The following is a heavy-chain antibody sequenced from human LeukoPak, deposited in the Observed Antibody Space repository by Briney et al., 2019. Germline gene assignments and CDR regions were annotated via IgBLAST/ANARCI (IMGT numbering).Heavy chain of an antibody. CDR1: GFTVSSTY. Sequence: GGSLRLSCAASGFTVSSTYMSWVRQAPGKGLEWVANITPDGSDRYYVDSLKGRVTISRDNTKSSLYLQLNSLRAEDTAVYYCVPGGLAVSGIDYWGQGALVTVSS. CDR2: ITPDGSDR. D-gene: IGHD6-19*01. V-gene: IGHV3-7*01. CDR3: VPGGLAVSGIDY. J-gene: IGHJ4*02.